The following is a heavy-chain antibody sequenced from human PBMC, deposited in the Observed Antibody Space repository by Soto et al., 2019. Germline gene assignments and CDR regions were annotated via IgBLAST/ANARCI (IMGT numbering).Heavy chain of an antibody. CDR3: AKDLGYDYIWGSNFYYMDV. J-gene: IGHJ6*03. Sequence: QVQLVESGGGVVQPGRSLRLSCAASGLTFSTYGMHWVRQAPGKGLEWVAVISFDGSNKYYADSVKGRFSISRDNSKNTLNLQMNSLRAEDTAVYYCAKDLGYDYIWGSNFYYMDVWGKGTTVTVSS. D-gene: IGHD3-16*01. CDR1: GLTFSTYG. CDR2: ISFDGSNK. V-gene: IGHV3-30*18.